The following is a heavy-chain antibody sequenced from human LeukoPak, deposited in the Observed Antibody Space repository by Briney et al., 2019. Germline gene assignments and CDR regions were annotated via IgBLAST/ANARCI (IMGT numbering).Heavy chain of an antibody. Sequence: HPGGSLRLSCAASGFIFNNYGLVWVRQAPGKGLEWVSAISNDGGGTTYADFVKGRFSVSRDNSKNTLFPQMNSLRAEDTALYYCAKGSSGYFFDLWGQGTLVTVSS. CDR2: ISNDGGGT. CDR3: AKGSSGYFFDL. D-gene: IGHD3-22*01. J-gene: IGHJ4*02. CDR1: GFIFNNYG. V-gene: IGHV3-23*01.